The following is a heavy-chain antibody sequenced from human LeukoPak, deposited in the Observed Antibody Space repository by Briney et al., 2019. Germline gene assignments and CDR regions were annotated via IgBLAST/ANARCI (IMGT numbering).Heavy chain of an antibody. Sequence: ASVKVSCKASGGTFSSYAISWVRQAPGQGLEWMGGIIPIFGTANYAQKFQGRVTITADESTSTAYMELSSLRSEDTAVYYGAGVGGGYYRPHYYMDVWGKGTTVTVSS. CDR2: IIPIFGTA. J-gene: IGHJ6*03. V-gene: IGHV1-69*13. D-gene: IGHD3-3*01. CDR1: GGTFSSYA. CDR3: AGVGGGYYRPHYYMDV.